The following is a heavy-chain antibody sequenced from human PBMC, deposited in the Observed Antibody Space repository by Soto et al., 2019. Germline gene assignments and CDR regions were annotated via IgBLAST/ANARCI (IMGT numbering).Heavy chain of an antibody. CDR2: ISSSTSYI. D-gene: IGHD3-22*01. CDR1: GFTFSSYS. CDR3: ARVVAYYEPYDYCGMDV. V-gene: IGHV3-21*01. J-gene: IGHJ6*02. Sequence: EVQLVESGGGLVKPGGSLRLSCAASGFTFSSYSMNWVRQAPGKGLEWVSSISSSTSYIYYADSVKGRFTISRDNAKNXXYLQMNSLSAEDTAVYYWARVVAYYEPYDYCGMDVWGQGTTVTVSS.